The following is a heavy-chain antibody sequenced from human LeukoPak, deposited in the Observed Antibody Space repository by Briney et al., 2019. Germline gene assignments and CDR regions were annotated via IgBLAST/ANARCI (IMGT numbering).Heavy chain of an antibody. V-gene: IGHV4-39*01. CDR1: GGSISNTAYY. J-gene: IGHJ5*02. Sequence: SETLSLTCSVSGGSISNTAYYWAWIRQPPRKGLEWIGNIYYSGSTYFHPSLKNRVTISVDTSKNQFSLKLTSVTAADTAVYFCARQKNWNFGGGWFDPWGQGTPVTVSS. CDR2: IYYSGST. D-gene: IGHD1-7*01. CDR3: ARQKNWNFGGGWFDP.